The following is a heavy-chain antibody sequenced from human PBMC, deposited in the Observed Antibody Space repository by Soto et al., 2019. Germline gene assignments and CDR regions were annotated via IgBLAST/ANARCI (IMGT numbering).Heavy chain of an antibody. Sequence: EVQLVESGGGLVQPGRSLRLSCAASGFIFDDYAMHWFRKAPGKGLEWVSGGSWSSGSIGYADSLKGRFTISRENAKKYRYQQMNSLRAKDTAMYYCAKRRACSSGKPFDYWGQGTLVTVSS. D-gene: IGHD5-18*01. J-gene: IGHJ4*02. V-gene: IGHV3-9*01. CDR1: GFIFDDYA. CDR2: GSWSSGSI. CDR3: AKRRACSSGKPFDY.